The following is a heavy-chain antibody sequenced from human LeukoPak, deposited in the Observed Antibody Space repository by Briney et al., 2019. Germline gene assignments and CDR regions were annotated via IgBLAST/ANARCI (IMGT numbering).Heavy chain of an antibody. CDR3: ATLYCSSTSCYKGFDY. V-gene: IGHV1-24*01. Sequence: GASVKVSCKVSGYTLTELSMHWVRQAPGKGLGWVGGFDPEDGETIYAQKFQGRVTMTENTSTDTAYMELMSMRSEDTAVYYCATLYCSSTSCYKGFDYWGQGTLVTVSS. D-gene: IGHD2-2*02. CDR1: GYTLTELS. CDR2: FDPEDGET. J-gene: IGHJ4*02.